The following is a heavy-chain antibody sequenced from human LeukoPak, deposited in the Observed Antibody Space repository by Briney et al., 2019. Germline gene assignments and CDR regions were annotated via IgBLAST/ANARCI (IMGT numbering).Heavy chain of an antibody. CDR3: ARIVVVTAASIYYGMDV. CDR1: GYTFTSYG. J-gene: IGHJ6*02. Sequence: ASVKVSCKASGYTFTSYGITWVRQALGQGPEWMGWISAYNGNTNYAQKFQGRVTITTDTSTSTAYMELRSLRSDDTAVYYCARIVVVTAASIYYGMDVCGQATTVTVSS. CDR2: ISAYNGNT. V-gene: IGHV1-18*01. D-gene: IGHD2-2*01.